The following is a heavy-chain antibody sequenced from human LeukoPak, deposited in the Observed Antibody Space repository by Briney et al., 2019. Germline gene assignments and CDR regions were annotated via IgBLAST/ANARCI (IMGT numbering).Heavy chain of an antibody. V-gene: IGHV1-2*02. Sequence: ASVKVSCKASGYTFTGYYIHWVRQAPGQGLECVGWINPNSGGTNYAQKFQGRVTMTRDTSISTAYMELSRLRSDDTAVYYCARDLEATSDYWGQGTLVTVSS. CDR3: ARDLEATSDY. J-gene: IGHJ4*02. D-gene: IGHD1-26*01. CDR2: INPNSGGT. CDR1: GYTFTGYY.